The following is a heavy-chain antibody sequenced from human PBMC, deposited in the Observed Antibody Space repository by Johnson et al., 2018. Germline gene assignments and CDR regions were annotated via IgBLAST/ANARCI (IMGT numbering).Heavy chain of an antibody. CDR3: AKSGIYDYGDYGTTFDI. Sequence: VQLVQSGGGFVQPGRSLRLSCAASGFTFDDYAMHWVRQAPGKGLEWVSGISWNSGSLGYADSVKGRFIISRDNAKNSLYLQMNSLRADDTAFYYCAKSGIYDYGDYGTTFDIWGQGTMVTVSS. V-gene: IGHV3-9*01. J-gene: IGHJ3*02. CDR1: GFTFDDYA. D-gene: IGHD4-17*01. CDR2: ISWNSGSL.